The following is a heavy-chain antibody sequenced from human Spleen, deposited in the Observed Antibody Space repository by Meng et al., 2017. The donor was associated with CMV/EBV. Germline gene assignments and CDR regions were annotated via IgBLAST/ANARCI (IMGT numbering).Heavy chain of an antibody. CDR1: GYTFTNFD. D-gene: IGHD1-1*01. CDR3: AREARGQLYFDH. Sequence: CKASGYTFTNFDIYWVRQAPGQGFEWMGWMNPNTGNTDYSQRFQARVTMTRDTSKNTAYMDLTNLTSDDTAVYYCAREARGQLYFDHWGHGTLVTVSS. V-gene: IGHV1-8*01. J-gene: IGHJ4*01. CDR2: MNPNTGNT.